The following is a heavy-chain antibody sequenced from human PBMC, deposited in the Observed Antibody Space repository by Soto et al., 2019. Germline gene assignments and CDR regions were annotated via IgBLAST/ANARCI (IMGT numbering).Heavy chain of an antibody. Sequence: EVQLLESGGGLVQPGGSLRLSCAASGFTFSSYAMSWVRQAPGKGLEWVSAISGSGGSTYYADSVKGRFTISRDNSKNTLYLQMNSLRAEDTAVYYCAKGVPGIAVAGTGYFQHWGQGTLVTVSS. D-gene: IGHD6-19*01. V-gene: IGHV3-23*01. CDR3: AKGVPGIAVAGTGYFQH. CDR1: GFTFSSYA. CDR2: ISGSGGST. J-gene: IGHJ1*01.